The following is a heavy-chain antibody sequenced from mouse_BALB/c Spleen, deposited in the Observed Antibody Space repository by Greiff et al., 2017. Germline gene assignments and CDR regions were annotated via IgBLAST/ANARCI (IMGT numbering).Heavy chain of an antibody. J-gene: IGHJ4*01. Sequence: VQLQQSGPELVKPGASVKISCKASGYSFTGYYMHWVKQSHVKSLEWIGRINPYNGATSYNQNFKDKASLTVDKSSSTAYMELHSLTSEDSAVYYCARDTMITTSYAMDYWGQGTSVTVSS. D-gene: IGHD2-4*01. CDR3: ARDTMITTSYAMDY. CDR2: INPYNGAT. V-gene: IGHV1-31*01. CDR1: GYSFTGYY.